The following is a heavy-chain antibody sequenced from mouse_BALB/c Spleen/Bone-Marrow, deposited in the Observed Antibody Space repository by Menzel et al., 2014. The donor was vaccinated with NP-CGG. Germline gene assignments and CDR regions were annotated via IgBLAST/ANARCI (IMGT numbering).Heavy chain of an antibody. CDR2: IVPSSDYT. V-gene: IGHV1-4*01. Sequence: VQLQQSGAELARPGASVKMSCKASGYTFTNYTMQWIRQRPGQGLEWTGYIVPSSDYTNYNQNFKDKATLTADKSSSTAYMQLNSLTSEDFAVYYCAREARTGAWFAYWGQGTLVTVSA. CDR1: GYTFTNYT. D-gene: IGHD4-1*01. J-gene: IGHJ3*01. CDR3: AREARTGAWFAY.